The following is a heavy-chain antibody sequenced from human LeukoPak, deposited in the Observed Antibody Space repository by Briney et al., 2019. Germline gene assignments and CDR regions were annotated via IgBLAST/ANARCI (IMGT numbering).Heavy chain of an antibody. Sequence: SQTLSLTCAISGDSVSSNSAAWNWIRQSPSSGLEWLGRTYYRSKWYNDYAVSVKSRITINPDTSKNQFSLQLNSVTPEDTAVYYCARGAYYDFWSGYYHLDYWGQGTLVTVSS. V-gene: IGHV6-1*01. J-gene: IGHJ4*02. D-gene: IGHD3-3*01. CDR1: GDSVSSNSAA. CDR3: ARGAYYDFWSGYYHLDY. CDR2: TYYRSKWYN.